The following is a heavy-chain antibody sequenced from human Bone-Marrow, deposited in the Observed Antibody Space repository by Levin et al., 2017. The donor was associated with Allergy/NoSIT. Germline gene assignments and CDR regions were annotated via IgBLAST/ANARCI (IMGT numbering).Heavy chain of an antibody. CDR1: LFTFIIYS. CDR2: ISYDGSNK. V-gene: IGHV3-30-3*01. CDR3: ARSHRRNTYYYESSGPFDY. J-gene: IGHJ4*02. Sequence: WWSLILSFSSSLFTFIIYSMHWVRQAPGKGLEWVAVISYDGSNKYYADSVKGRFTLSRANSKNTLYLQMNSLRAEDTAVYYCARSHRRNTYYYESSGPFDYWGQGTLVTVSS. D-gene: IGHD3-22*01.